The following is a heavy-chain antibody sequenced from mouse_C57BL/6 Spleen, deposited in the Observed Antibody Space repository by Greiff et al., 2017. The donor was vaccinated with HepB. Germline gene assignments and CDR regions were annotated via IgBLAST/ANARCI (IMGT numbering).Heavy chain of an antibody. Sequence: EVQLVESGGGLVQPKGSLKLSCAASGFTFNTYAMHWVRQAPGKGLEWVARIRSKSSNYATYYADSVKDRFTISRDDSQSMLYLQMNNLKTEDTDMYYGVREAALYDGYQNYYAMDYWGQGTSVTVSS. CDR3: VREAALYDGYQNYYAMDY. D-gene: IGHD2-3*01. V-gene: IGHV10-3*01. CDR2: IRSKSSNYAT. CDR1: GFTFNTYA. J-gene: IGHJ4*01.